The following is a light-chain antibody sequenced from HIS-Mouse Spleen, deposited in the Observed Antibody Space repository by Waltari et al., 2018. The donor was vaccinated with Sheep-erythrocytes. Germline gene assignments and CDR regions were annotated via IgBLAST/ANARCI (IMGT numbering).Light chain of an antibody. V-gene: IGLV3-1*01. CDR2: QDS. J-gene: IGLJ2*01. CDR1: KLGDKY. CDR3: QAWDSSTAV. Sequence: SYELTQPPSVSVSPGQTASITCSGDKLGDKYAYWYQQKPGQSPVLVIYQDSKRPSGIPCRSAGSNSGNTATLTISGTQAMDEADYYCQAWDSSTAVFGGGTKLTVL.